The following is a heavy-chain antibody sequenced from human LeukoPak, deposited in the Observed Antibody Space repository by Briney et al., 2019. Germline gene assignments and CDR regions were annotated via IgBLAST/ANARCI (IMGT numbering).Heavy chain of an antibody. D-gene: IGHD2-2*01. V-gene: IGHV3-69-1*01. CDR1: GFTFSDYD. Sequence: GGSLRLSCAASGFTFSDYDMNWVRQAPGKGLEWVSFITARSNTIYYADSMKGRFTISRNNADNSLYLQMNSLRAEDTAVYYCAREGAVPAVIIDYWGQGTLVTVSS. CDR2: ITARSNTI. CDR3: AREGAVPAVIIDY. J-gene: IGHJ4*02.